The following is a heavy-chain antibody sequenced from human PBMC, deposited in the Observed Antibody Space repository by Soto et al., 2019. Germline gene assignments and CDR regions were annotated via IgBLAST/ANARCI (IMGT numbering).Heavy chain of an antibody. V-gene: IGHV3-21*01. J-gene: IGHJ4*02. CDR2: ISSSSSYI. CDR1: GFTFSSYS. D-gene: IGHD1-26*01. CDR3: ARVRGKEWELLEYYFDY. Sequence: EVQLLESGGGLVQPGGSLRLSCAASGFTFSSYSMNWVRQAPGKGLEWVSSISSSSSYIYYADSVKGRFTISRDDAKNSLYLQMNSLRAEDTAVYYCARVRGKEWELLEYYFDYSGQGTLVTVSS.